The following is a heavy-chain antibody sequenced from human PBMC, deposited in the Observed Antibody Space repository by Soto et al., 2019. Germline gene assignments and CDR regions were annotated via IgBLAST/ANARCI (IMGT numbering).Heavy chain of an antibody. CDR2: INAGNGNT. D-gene: IGHD1-20*01. Sequence: QVWLVQSGAEEKKPGASVKVSCKASGYTFTTYAMHWVRQAPGQRLEWMGWINAGNGNTKNSQKFQGRVTITRDTSASTAYMELSSLRSEDTAVYYCARGITLPTPLDYWGQGTLVTVSS. CDR1: GYTFTTYA. V-gene: IGHV1-3*05. J-gene: IGHJ4*02. CDR3: ARGITLPTPLDY.